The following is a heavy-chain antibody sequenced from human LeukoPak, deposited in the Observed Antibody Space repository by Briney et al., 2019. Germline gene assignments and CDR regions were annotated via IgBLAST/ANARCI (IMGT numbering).Heavy chain of an antibody. CDR1: GFTFSNAW. J-gene: IGHJ3*02. V-gene: IGHV4-59*08. D-gene: IGHD2-8*01. CDR2: IYYSGST. Sequence: GSLRLSCAASGFTFSNAWMSWIRQPPGKGLEWIGYIYYSGSTNYNPSLKSRVTISVDTSKNQFSLKLSSVTAADTAVYYCARRIPGTNAFDIWGQGTMVTVSS. CDR3: ARRIPGTNAFDI.